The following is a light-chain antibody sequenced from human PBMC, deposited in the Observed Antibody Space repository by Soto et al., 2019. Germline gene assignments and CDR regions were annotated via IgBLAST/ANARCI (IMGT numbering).Light chain of an antibody. CDR1: QSLLHSNGYNY. Sequence: DIVMTQSPLSLPVTPGEPASISCRSSQSLLHSNGYNYLDWYLQKPGQSPQLLIYLGSNRASGVPDRFSGSGAGTDFTLKISRVEAEDVGLYYCMQALQTPPWTFGQGTKVAIK. V-gene: IGKV2-28*01. CDR3: MQALQTPPWT. J-gene: IGKJ1*01. CDR2: LGS.